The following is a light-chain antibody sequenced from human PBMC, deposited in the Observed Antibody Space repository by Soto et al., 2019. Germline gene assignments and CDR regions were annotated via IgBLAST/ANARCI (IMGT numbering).Light chain of an antibody. CDR2: GNS. V-gene: IGLV1-40*01. CDR3: QSYDSSLSGV. J-gene: IGLJ2*01. CDR1: SSNIGAGYD. Sequence: QCVLTQPPSVSGAPGQRVTISCTGSSSNIGAGYDVHWYQQLPGTAPKLLIYGNSNRPSGVPDRFSGSKSGTSASLAITGLQAEDEADYYCQSYDSSLSGVLGGGTKLTVL.